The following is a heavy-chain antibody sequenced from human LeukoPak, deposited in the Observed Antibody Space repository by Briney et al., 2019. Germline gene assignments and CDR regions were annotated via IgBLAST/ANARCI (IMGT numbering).Heavy chain of an antibody. CDR3: AKAVFWRVVIIGMDV. J-gene: IGHJ6*04. Sequence: GGSLRLSCAASGFTLSSHSMNWVRQAPGKGLEWVSSISSSSSYIYYADSVKGRFTISRDNAKNSLYLQMNSLRAEDTALYYCAKAVFWRVVIIGMDVWGKGTTVTVSS. CDR2: ISSSSSYI. V-gene: IGHV3-21*04. D-gene: IGHD3-3*01. CDR1: GFTLSSHS.